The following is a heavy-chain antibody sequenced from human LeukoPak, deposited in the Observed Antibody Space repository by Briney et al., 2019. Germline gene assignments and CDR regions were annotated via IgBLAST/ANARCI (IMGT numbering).Heavy chain of an antibody. D-gene: IGHD2-15*01. V-gene: IGHV3-30*02. CDR1: GFTFSKHG. Sequence: PGGSLRLSCAASGFTFSKHGMHWVRQAPGKGLEWVAFIRHDGSNKYYAEFVKGRFTISRDNSKNTVDLQMHSLRLEDTAIYYCSKDVNSHCRGDCSDYWGQGTLVIVSS. CDR2: IRHDGSNK. CDR3: SKDVNSHCRGDCSDY. J-gene: IGHJ4*02.